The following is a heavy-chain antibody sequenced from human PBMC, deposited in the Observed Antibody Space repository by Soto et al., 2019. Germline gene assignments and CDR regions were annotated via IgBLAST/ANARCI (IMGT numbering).Heavy chain of an antibody. CDR3: ARVEAVAGYCCDAFDM. Sequence: QVHLVQSGPEVKKPGASVKVSCKTSGYTFSSYGISWVRQAPGQGLEWLGWIATYTRNTKYAQRFQGRITMTTDTPTTTAYMELRRLTYDDTAVYYCARVEAVAGYCCDAFDMWGQGTMVTVSS. V-gene: IGHV1-18*01. D-gene: IGHD6-19*01. CDR2: IATYTRNT. CDR1: GYTFSSYG. J-gene: IGHJ3*02.